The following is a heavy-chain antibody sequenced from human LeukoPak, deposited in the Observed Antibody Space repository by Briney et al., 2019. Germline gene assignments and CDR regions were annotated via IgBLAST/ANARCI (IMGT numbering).Heavy chain of an antibody. J-gene: IGHJ1*01. CDR2: ISSSGTYV. V-gene: IGHV3-21*01. CDR1: GFTFSTYS. CDR3: ARYSSSWYPEYFQH. D-gene: IGHD6-13*01. Sequence: GGSLRLSCAASGFTFSTYSMNWVRQAPGKGLEWVSSISSSGTYVYYADSVKGRFTISRDNSKNTLYLQMNSLRAEDTAVYYCARYSSSWYPEYFQHWGQGTLVTVSS.